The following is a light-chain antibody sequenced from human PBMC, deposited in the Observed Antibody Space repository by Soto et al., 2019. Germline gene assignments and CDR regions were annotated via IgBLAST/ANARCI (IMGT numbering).Light chain of an antibody. J-gene: IGLJ1*01. Sequence: QSALTQPPSASGSPGQSLTISCTGTSSDVGFYNFVSWYQQRPGKAPKLVIYEVTERPSGVPDRFSGSKSGSTASLTVSGLQADDEADYYCASYAGTKLFVFGSGTKVTVL. V-gene: IGLV2-8*01. CDR3: ASYAGTKLFV. CDR2: EVT. CDR1: SSDVGFYNF.